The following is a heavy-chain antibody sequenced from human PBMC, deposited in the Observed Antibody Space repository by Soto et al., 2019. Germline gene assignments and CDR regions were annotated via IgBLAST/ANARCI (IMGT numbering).Heavy chain of an antibody. J-gene: IGHJ6*02. CDR1: GFTVSGNY. Sequence: EVQLVESGGGLVQPGGSLRLSCAASGFTVSGNYVTWVRQAPGKGLEWVSVIYTDDNIYYADSVTGRFTISRDNSKNTFYLQMNRLRVEDTAVYYCAPALIAKYGMDVWGQGTTVTVSS. D-gene: IGHD2-21*01. CDR3: APALIAKYGMDV. V-gene: IGHV3-53*01. CDR2: IYTDDNI.